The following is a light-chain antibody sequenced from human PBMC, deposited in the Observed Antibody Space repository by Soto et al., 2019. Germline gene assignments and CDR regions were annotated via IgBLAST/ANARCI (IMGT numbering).Light chain of an antibody. V-gene: IGKV3-15*01. J-gene: IGKJ1*01. CDR2: NAI. Sequence: EIVMTQSPATLSLSPGARATLFCRASQSVGNMLVWYQQKPGQAPRILIFNAITRATGVTGRFSGSGAGTAFTLTISNLQSEDSAVYDCQHYNDYRAWTFGQGTRVESK. CDR1: QSVGNM. CDR3: QHYNDYRAWT.